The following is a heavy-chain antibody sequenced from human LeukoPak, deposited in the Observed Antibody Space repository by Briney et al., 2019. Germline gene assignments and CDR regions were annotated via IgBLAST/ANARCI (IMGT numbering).Heavy chain of an antibody. D-gene: IGHD3-10*01. J-gene: IGHJ3*02. Sequence: ASVKVSCKASGYTFTDYYMNWVRQAPGQGLEWMGWINPNSGGTNYAQKFQGRVTMTGDTSISTAYMELSRLRSDDTAVYYCARLTRQGRAFDIWGQGTMVTVSS. CDR2: INPNSGGT. CDR1: GYTFTDYY. V-gene: IGHV1-2*02. CDR3: ARLTRQGRAFDI.